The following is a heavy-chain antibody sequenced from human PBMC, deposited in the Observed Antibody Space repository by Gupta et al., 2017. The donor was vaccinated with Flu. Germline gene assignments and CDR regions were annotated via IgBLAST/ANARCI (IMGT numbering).Heavy chain of an antibody. J-gene: IGHJ4*02. V-gene: IGHV5-51*01. CDR2: IYPDDSNT. D-gene: IGHD2-21*02. Sequence: EVQLEQSGAEVKKPGESLRISCKASESRFSSFWIGWVRQKPGKGLEWMGVIYPDDSNTRYNPSFQGQVTISVDKSVNTAYLQWTSLKASDSAIYFCARREWGDSVPFVWGQGTPVTVSS. CDR3: ARREWGDSVPFV. CDR1: ESRFSSFW.